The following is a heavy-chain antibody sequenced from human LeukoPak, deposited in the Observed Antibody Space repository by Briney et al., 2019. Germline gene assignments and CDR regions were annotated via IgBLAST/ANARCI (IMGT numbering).Heavy chain of an antibody. V-gene: IGHV4-30-2*01. CDR2: IYHSGST. J-gene: IGHJ5*02. D-gene: IGHD3-10*01. CDR1: GGSISSGGYS. CDR3: ARARSGYYYGSGSYFNWFDP. Sequence: SETLSLTCAVSGGSISSGGYSWSWIRQPPGEGLEWIGYIYHSGSTYYNPSLKSRVTISVDRSKNQFSLKLSSVTAADTAVYYCARARSGYYYGSGSYFNWFDPWGQGTLVTVSS.